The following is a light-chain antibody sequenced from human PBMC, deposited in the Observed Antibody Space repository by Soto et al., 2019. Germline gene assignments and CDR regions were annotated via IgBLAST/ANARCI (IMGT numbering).Light chain of an antibody. CDR1: QSVSSSY. CDR2: GAS. J-gene: IGKJ1*01. CDR3: QQYGSSPPWT. Sequence: EIVLTQSPGTLSLSPGERATLSCRASQSVSSSYLAWYQQKPGQAPRLLIYGASSRATGIPDRFSGIVSGTGFTLTISRLEPEDFAVYYCQQYGSSPPWTVGQGTKVEIK. V-gene: IGKV3-20*01.